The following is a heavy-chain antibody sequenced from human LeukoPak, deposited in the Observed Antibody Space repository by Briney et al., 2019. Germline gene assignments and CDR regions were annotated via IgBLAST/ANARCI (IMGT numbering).Heavy chain of an antibody. CDR1: GGSISSYY. Sequence: SETLSLTCTVSGGSISSYYWSWIRQPAGKGLEWIGRIYTSGSTNHNPSLKSRVTMSVDTSKNQFSLKLSSVTAADTAVYYCEREQQFGDPFDVWGQGTVVTVSS. V-gene: IGHV4-4*07. J-gene: IGHJ3*01. CDR3: EREQQFGDPFDV. CDR2: IYTSGST. D-gene: IGHD3-16*01.